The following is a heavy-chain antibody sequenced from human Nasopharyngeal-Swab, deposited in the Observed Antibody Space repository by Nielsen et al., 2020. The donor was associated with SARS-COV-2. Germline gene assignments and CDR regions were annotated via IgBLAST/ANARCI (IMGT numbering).Heavy chain of an antibody. CDR3: ASEPKFGAGSFDY. D-gene: IGHD3-10*01. V-gene: IGHV3-48*03. CDR2: ISSSGTTI. CDR1: GFTFSSYE. J-gene: IGHJ4*02. Sequence: GGSLRLSCAASGFTFSSYEMNWVRQAPGKGLEWVSYISSSGTTIYYADSVKGRFTISRDNANKSLYLQMNSLRGEDTAVYYCASEPKFGAGSFDYWGQGTLVTVSS.